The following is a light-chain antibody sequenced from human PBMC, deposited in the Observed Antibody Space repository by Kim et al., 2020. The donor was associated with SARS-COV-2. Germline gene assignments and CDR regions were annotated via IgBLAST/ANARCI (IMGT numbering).Light chain of an antibody. CDR3: QHYNGYPLT. V-gene: IGKV1-5*03. CDR2: TAS. J-gene: IGKJ4*01. Sequence: GSVGDAVTIPCRASQTINSWFALDQQKPAKAPKLLIYTASTLQNGVPSRFSGSKSGTEFTLTISSLQPDDFATYYCQHYNGYPLTFGGGTKVDIK. CDR1: QTINSW.